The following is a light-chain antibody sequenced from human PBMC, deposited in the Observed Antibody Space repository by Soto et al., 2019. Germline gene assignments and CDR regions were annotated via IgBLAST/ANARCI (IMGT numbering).Light chain of an antibody. CDR1: QSVSSN. J-gene: IGKJ4*01. CDR3: QQRTNWPLT. Sequence: EIVLTQSPATLSLSPGERATLSCRASQSVSSNLAWYQQKPGQAPRLLIYDASNRVTGIPARFSGSGSGTDFTLTIGSLEPEDFAVYYCQQRTNWPLTFGGGTKVEIK. CDR2: DAS. V-gene: IGKV3-11*01.